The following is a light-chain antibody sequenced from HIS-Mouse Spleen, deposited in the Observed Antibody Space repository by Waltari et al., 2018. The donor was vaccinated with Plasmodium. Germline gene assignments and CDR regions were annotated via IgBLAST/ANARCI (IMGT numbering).Light chain of an antibody. CDR3: QQYYSFPLT. CDR1: PGISSY. V-gene: IGKV1D-8*02. J-gene: IGKJ4*01. Sequence: IRMTESPSLLSASTGDRVNSSCRMSPGISSYLSWYQQKPGKAPELLIYAASTLQSWVPSRFSGSGSGTEFTLTISCLQSEDCATYYWQQYYSFPLTFGGGTKVEIK. CDR2: AAS.